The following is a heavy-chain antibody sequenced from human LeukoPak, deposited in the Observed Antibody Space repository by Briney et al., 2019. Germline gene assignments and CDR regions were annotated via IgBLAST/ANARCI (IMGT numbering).Heavy chain of an antibody. CDR1: GYTFTSYG. CDR3: ARYLSTYYYYYMDV. D-gene: IGHD2/OR15-2a*01. J-gene: IGHJ6*03. CDR2: ISAYNGNT. V-gene: IGHV1-18*01. Sequence: ASVKVSCKASGYTFTSYGISWVRQAPGQGLEWMGWISAYNGNTNYAQKLQGRVTMTTDTSTSTAYMELRSLRSDDTAVYYCARYLSTYYYYYMDVWGKGATVTVSS.